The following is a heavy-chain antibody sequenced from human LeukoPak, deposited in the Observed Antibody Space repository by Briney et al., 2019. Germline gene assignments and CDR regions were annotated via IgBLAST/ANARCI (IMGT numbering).Heavy chain of an antibody. D-gene: IGHD6-13*01. CDR1: IDSFTNYY. CDR2: VNDSGGT. V-gene: IGHV4-34*01. Sequence: SETLSLTCAVYIDSFTNYYWNWIRQTPGKGLEWIGEVNDSGGTNINPSLRSRVILSVDTSKNQFSLKLISVTAADTAVYYCASQPYSTSWYEGFDPWGQGTLVTVSS. J-gene: IGHJ5*02. CDR3: ASQPYSTSWYEGFDP.